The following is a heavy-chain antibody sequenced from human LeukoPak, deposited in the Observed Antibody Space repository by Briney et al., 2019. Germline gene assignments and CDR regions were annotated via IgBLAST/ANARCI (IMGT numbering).Heavy chain of an antibody. D-gene: IGHD4-17*01. CDR1: GYTFTGYY. CDR2: INPNSGGT. J-gene: IGHJ6*02. CDR3: ARDLSVTTVVIEYGMDV. V-gene: IGHV1-2*02. Sequence: ASVEVSCKASGYTFTGYYMHWVRQAPGQGLEWMGWINPNSGGTNYAQKFQGRVTMTRDTSISTAYMELSRLRSDDTAVYYCARDLSVTTVVIEYGMDVWGQGTTVTVSS.